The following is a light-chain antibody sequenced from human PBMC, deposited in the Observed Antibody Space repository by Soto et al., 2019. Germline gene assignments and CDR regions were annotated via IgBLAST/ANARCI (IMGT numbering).Light chain of an antibody. J-gene: IGKJ2*01. CDR1: QSVSSN. CDR3: QQFTNWHT. V-gene: IGKV3-15*01. Sequence: EIVMTQSPATLSVSPGEKATLSCRASQSVSSNLAWYQHKPGQAPRLLIYGASTRATGIPARFSGSGSGTEFTLTICSLQSEDFAVYYCQQFTNWHTFGQGPKLEI. CDR2: GAS.